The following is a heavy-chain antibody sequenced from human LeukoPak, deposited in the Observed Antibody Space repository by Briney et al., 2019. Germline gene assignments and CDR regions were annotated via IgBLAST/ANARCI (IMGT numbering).Heavy chain of an antibody. CDR2: IIPIFGTA. V-gene: IGHV1-69*05. CDR1: GGTFSSYA. D-gene: IGHD3-3*01. J-gene: IGHJ5*02. CDR3: ASAFGVVTSGWFDP. Sequence: ASVKVSCKASGGTFSSYAISWVRQAPGQGLEWMGGIIPIFGTAIYAQKFQGRVTITTDESTSTAYMELSSLRSEDTAVYYCASAFGVVTSGWFDPWGQGTLVTVSS.